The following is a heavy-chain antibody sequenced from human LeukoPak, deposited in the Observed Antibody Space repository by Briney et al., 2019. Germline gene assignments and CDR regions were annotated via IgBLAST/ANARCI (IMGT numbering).Heavy chain of an antibody. J-gene: IGHJ5*02. CDR3: AREDRPGYCSSTSCYDVWFDP. CDR1: GGSISSSSYY. CDR2: IYYSGST. D-gene: IGHD2-2*01. Sequence: SEALSLTCTVSGGSISSSSYYWGWIRQPPGKGLEWIGSIYYSGSTYYNPSLKSRVTTSVDTSKNQFSLKLSSVTAADTAVYYCAREDRPGYCSSTSCYDVWFDPWGQGTLVTVSS. V-gene: IGHV4-39*07.